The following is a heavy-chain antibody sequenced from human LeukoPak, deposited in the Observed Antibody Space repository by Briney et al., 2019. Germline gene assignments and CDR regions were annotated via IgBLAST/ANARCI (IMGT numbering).Heavy chain of an antibody. CDR1: GGSISSSSYY. J-gene: IGHJ4*02. CDR3: ARHPDDYVWGSYRYYFDY. D-gene: IGHD3-16*02. V-gene: IGHV4-39*01. CDR2: IYYSGST. Sequence: SETLSLTCTVSGGSISSSSYYWGWIRQPPGKGLEWIGSIYYSGSTYYNPSLKSLVTISVDTSKNQFSLKLSSVTAADTAVYYCARHPDDYVWGSYRYYFDYWGQGTLVTVSS.